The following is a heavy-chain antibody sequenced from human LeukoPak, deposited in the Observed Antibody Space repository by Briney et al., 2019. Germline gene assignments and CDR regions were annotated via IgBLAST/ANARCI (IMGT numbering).Heavy chain of an antibody. V-gene: IGHV1-18*01. Sequence: ASVKVSCKASGYTFTSYGISWVRQAPGQGLEGMGWISAYNGNTNYAQKLQGRVTMTTDTSTSTAYMELRSLRSDDTAVYYCARDQYSSSWYGGYYYYYMDVWGKGTTVTVSS. CDR3: ARDQYSSSWYGGYYYYYMDV. D-gene: IGHD6-13*01. J-gene: IGHJ6*03. CDR2: ISAYNGNT. CDR1: GYTFTSYG.